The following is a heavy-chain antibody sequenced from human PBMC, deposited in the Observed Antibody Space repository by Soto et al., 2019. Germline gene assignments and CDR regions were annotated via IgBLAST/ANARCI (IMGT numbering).Heavy chain of an antibody. CDR2: IYHTGRS. J-gene: IGHJ4*02. Sequence: SETLSLTCSVSGGSLSGFPWIWIRQPPGKGLEWVGYIYHTGRSNYNPSLKSRLTISLDMSRNQFSLQLTSVTTADTALYYCARTTAVPNSLRSRYFFDYWGQGTLVTVSS. CDR1: GGSLSGFP. D-gene: IGHD4-17*01. CDR3: ARTTAVPNSLRSRYFFDY. V-gene: IGHV4-59*01.